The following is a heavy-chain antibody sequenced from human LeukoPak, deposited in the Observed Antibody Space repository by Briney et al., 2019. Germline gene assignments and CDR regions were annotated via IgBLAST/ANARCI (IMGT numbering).Heavy chain of an antibody. CDR1: GGSFSGYY. CDR2: INHSGST. CDR3: ASIIAAAGSYYFDY. Sequence: PSETLSLTCAVYGGSFSGYYWSWIRQPPGKGLEWIGEINHSGSTNYNPSLKSRVTISVDTSKNQFSLKLSSVTAADTAVYYCASIIAAAGSYYFDYWGQGTLVTVSS. V-gene: IGHV4-34*01. J-gene: IGHJ4*02. D-gene: IGHD6-13*01.